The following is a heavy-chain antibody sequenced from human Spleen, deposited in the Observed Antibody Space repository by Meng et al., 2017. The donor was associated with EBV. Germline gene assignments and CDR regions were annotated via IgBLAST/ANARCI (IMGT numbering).Heavy chain of an antibody. CDR1: GASIRSGSYF. Sequence: QVRLQGSGPGLVKPSETLSLTCTVSGASIRSGSYFWSWIRQPPGKGLEWIGYIFYTGITNYNPSLKSRVTISIDTSKNQFSLKLTSVTAADTAVYFCARGGYHPGTFDIWGQGTMVTV. D-gene: IGHD3-10*01. V-gene: IGHV4-61*01. CDR2: IFYTGIT. J-gene: IGHJ3*02. CDR3: ARGGYHPGTFDI.